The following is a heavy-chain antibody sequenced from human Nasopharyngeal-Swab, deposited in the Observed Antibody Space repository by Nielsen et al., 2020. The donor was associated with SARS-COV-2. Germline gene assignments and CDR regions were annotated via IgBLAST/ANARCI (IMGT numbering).Heavy chain of an antibody. CDR3: ARDPPATWYGMDV. CDR2: IWYDGSNK. Sequence: GESLKISCAASGFTFSSYGMHWVRQAPGKGLEWVAVIWYDGSNKHYADSVKGRFTISRDNSKNTLYLQMNSLRAEDTAVYYCARDPPATWYGMDVWGQGTTVTVSS. J-gene: IGHJ6*02. V-gene: IGHV3-33*01. CDR1: GFTFSSYG.